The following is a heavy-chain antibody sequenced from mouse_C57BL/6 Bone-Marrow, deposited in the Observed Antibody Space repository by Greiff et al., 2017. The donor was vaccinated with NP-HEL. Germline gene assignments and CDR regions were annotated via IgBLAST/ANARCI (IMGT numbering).Heavy chain of an antibody. J-gene: IGHJ3*01. CDR2: ISYDGSN. CDR1: GYSITSGYY. Sequence: EVHLVESGPGLVKPSQSLSLTCSVTGYSITSGYYWNWIRQFPGNKLEWMGYISYDGSNNYNPSLKNRISITRDTSKNQFFLKLNSVTTEDTATYYCAREEDYSSFAYWGQGTLVTVSA. V-gene: IGHV3-6*01. CDR3: AREEDYSSFAY. D-gene: IGHD2-5*01.